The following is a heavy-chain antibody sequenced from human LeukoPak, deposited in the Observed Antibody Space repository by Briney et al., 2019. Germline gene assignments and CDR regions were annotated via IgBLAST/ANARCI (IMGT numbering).Heavy chain of an antibody. V-gene: IGHV4-4*07. CDR3: ARENHAFSSTSRFDC. J-gene: IGHJ4*02. CDR1: GGSISSYY. Sequence: PSETLSLTCTVSGGSISSYYWSWIRQPAGKGLEWIGRIYTSGSTNYNPSLKSRVTMSVDTSKNQFSLKLSSVTAADTAVYYCARENHAFSSTSRFDCWGQGTLVTVSS. D-gene: IGHD2-2*01. CDR2: IYTSGST.